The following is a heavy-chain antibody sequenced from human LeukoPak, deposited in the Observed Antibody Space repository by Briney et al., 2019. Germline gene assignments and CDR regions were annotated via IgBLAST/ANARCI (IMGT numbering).Heavy chain of an antibody. CDR2: ISYDGSNK. J-gene: IGHJ4*02. CDR1: GFTFSSYG. V-gene: IGHV3-30*18. D-gene: IGHD3-22*01. Sequence: GGSLRLSCAASGFTFSSYGMHWVRQAPGKGLEWVAVISYDGSNKYYADSVKGRFTISRDNSKNTLYLQMYSLRAEDTAVYYCAKDNPNYDSSGYQGMGFDYWGQGTLVTVSS. CDR3: AKDNPNYDSSGYQGMGFDY.